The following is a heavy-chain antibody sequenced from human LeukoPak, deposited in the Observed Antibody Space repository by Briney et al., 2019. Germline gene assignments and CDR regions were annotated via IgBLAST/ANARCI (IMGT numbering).Heavy chain of an antibody. CDR1: GFTFSSYA. V-gene: IGHV3-23*01. D-gene: IGHD3-22*01. CDR3: AKRDSSDYSYYFDY. CDR2: ISGNGGRT. J-gene: IGHJ4*02. Sequence: GGSLRLSCEASGFTFSSYAMSWVRQAPGKGLEWVSGISGNGGRTYYADSGKGRFTISRDNSKNTLYLQMNSLRAEDTAVYYCAKRDSSDYSYYFDYWGQGTLVTVSS.